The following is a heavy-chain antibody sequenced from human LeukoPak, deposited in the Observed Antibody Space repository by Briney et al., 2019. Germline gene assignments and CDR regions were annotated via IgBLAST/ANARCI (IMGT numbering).Heavy chain of an antibody. CDR3: ARGRLVFDP. D-gene: IGHD3-9*01. J-gene: IGHJ5*02. CDR1: GGSNSSYY. Sequence: SETLSLTCTVSGGSNSSYYWSWIRQPPGKGLEWIGYIYYSGSTDYNPSLKSRVTISVDTSKNQFSLKLSSVTAADTAVYYCARGRLVFDPWGQGTLVTVSS. CDR2: IYYSGST. V-gene: IGHV4-59*01.